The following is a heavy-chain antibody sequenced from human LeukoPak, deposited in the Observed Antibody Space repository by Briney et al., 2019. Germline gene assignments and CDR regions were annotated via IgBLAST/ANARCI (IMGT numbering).Heavy chain of an antibody. V-gene: IGHV3-33*01. CDR1: GFTFSSFG. D-gene: IGHD6-13*01. CDR2: IWYDGSTK. CDR3: ARDRYSSMWPVFEY. J-gene: IGHJ4*02. Sequence: PGGSLRLSCAASGFTFSSFGMHWVRQSPGKGLEWVAVIWYDGSTKVYADSVKGRFTISRDNSRNTLYLQVNSLRAEDTAVYYCARDRYSSMWPVFEYWGQGALVTVSS.